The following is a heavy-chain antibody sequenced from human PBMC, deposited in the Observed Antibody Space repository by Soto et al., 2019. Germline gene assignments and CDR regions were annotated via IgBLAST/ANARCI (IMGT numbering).Heavy chain of an antibody. J-gene: IGHJ6*02. V-gene: IGHV5-51*01. CDR2: IYPDDSDT. D-gene: IGHD1-26*01. Sequence: PGESLKISCKGPGYNFTNYWIGWVRQMPGKGLEWMGIIYPDDSDTRYSPSFQGQVTISVDKSISAAYLQWGSLKASDTAMYFCARQEGATVLFYYGMDVWGQGTTVTVSS. CDR1: GYNFTNYW. CDR3: ARQEGATVLFYYGMDV.